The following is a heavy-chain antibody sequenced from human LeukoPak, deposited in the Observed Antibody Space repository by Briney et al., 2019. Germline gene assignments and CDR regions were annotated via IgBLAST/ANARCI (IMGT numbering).Heavy chain of an antibody. CDR2: ISAYNGNT. CDR3: ARAINFIVGATFDY. J-gene: IGHJ4*02. D-gene: IGHD1-26*01. Sequence: ASVKVSCKASGYTFTIYGISWVRQAPGQGLEWMGWISAYNGNTNYAQKLQGRVTMTTDTSTSTAYMELRSLRSDDTAVYYCARAINFIVGATFDYWGQGTLVTVSS. V-gene: IGHV1-18*01. CDR1: GYTFTIYG.